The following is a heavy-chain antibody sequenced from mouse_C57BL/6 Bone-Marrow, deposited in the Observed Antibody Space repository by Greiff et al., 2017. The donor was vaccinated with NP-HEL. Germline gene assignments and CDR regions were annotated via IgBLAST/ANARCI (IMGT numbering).Heavy chain of an antibody. D-gene: IGHD2-1*01. CDR1: GFTFPAYY. CDR3: ARRDYGNYFAY. CDR2: IRNKANGYTT. V-gene: IGHV7-3*01. Sequence: EVQVVESGGGLVQPGGSLSLSCAASGFTFPAYYMSWVRQPPGKALEWLGFIRNKANGYTTEYSASVKGRFTISRDNSQSILYLQMNALRAEDSATYYCARRDYGNYFAYWGQGTLVTVSA. J-gene: IGHJ3*01.